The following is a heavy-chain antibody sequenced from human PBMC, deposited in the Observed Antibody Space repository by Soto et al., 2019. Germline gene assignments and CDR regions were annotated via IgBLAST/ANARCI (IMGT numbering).Heavy chain of an antibody. V-gene: IGHV3-23*01. J-gene: IGHJ4*02. CDR2: ISGGIGST. CDR1: GFSFGTYA. D-gene: IGHD1-26*01. CDR3: AKGAERYFDY. Sequence: PGGSLRLSCVASGFSFGTYAMTWVRQVPGKGLEWVSTISGGIGSTFYADSVKGRFTISRDISKKMLSLHMNGLRGEDTGTYYCAKGAERYFDYWGRGTLVTVSS.